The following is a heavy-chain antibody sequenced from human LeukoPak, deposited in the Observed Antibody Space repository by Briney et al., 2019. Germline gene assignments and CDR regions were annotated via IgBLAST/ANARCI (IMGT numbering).Heavy chain of an antibody. V-gene: IGHV4-31*03. D-gene: IGHD1-26*01. Sequence: SETLSLTCTVSGGSISSGGYYWSWIRQHPGKGLEWIGYIYYSGSTYYNPSLKSRVTISVDTSKNQFSLKLSSVTAADTAVYYRAREVSQAWSYGDYEYGMDVWGQGTTVTVSS. J-gene: IGHJ6*02. CDR1: GGSISSGGYY. CDR3: AREVSQAWSYGDYEYGMDV. CDR2: IYYSGST.